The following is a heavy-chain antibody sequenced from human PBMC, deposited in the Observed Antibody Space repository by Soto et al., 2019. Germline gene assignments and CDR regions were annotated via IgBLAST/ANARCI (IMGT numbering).Heavy chain of an antibody. CDR3: ASGGTTVNRRFDF. CDR2: IIPILDTT. CDR1: GGTSSSYA. J-gene: IGHJ4*02. D-gene: IGHD4-4*01. V-gene: IGHV1-69*01. Sequence: QMQVVQSRAEVKKPGSSVRVSCKASGGTSSSYAITWMRQAPGQGLEWMGGIIPILDTTDYAQKFQGRVTFTADESTSTVYMELSSLTSEDTAVYYCASGGTTVNRRFDFWGQGTLVTVSS.